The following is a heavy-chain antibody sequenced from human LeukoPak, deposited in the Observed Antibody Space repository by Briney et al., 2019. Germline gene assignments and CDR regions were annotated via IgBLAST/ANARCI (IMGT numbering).Heavy chain of an antibody. Sequence: ASVKVSCRASGYTFTSYYMHWVRQAPGQRLEWMGIINPSGGSTSYAQKFQGRVTMTRDTSTSTVYMELSSLRSEDTAVYYCARFRLNAGASDYWGQGTLVTVSS. CDR2: INPSGGST. CDR3: ARFRLNAGASDY. V-gene: IGHV1-46*01. CDR1: GYTFTSYY. J-gene: IGHJ4*02. D-gene: IGHD3-10*01.